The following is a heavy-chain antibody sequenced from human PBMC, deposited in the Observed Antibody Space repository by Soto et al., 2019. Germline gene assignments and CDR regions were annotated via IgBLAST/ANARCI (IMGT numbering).Heavy chain of an antibody. J-gene: IGHJ5*02. Sequence: GASVKVSCKASGYSFANYGIHWVRQAPGQRLEWMGLINAGNGNTNYAQKLQGRVTMTTDTSTSTAYMELRSLRSDDTAVYYCARASGSSYWFDPWGQGTLVTVSS. CDR3: ARASGSSYWFDP. V-gene: IGHV1-18*01. D-gene: IGHD1-26*01. CDR1: GYSFANYG. CDR2: INAGNGNT.